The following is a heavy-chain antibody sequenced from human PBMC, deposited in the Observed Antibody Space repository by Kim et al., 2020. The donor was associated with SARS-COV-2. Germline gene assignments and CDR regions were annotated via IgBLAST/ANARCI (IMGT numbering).Heavy chain of an antibody. CDR3: SRDNMGADY. Sequence: SETLSLTCTVSGGSISPYSWNWIRQSPEKGLEWIGFISYTGSATYNPSLKSRVTMSVDTSTNQFSLKLHSLTTTDTGLYYCSRDNMGADYWGQGTLVTVS. J-gene: IGHJ4*02. V-gene: IGHV4-59*13. CDR2: ISYTGSA. CDR1: GGSISPYS. D-gene: IGHD1-26*01.